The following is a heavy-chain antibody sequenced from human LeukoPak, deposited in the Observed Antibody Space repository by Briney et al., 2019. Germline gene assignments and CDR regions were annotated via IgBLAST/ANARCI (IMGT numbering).Heavy chain of an antibody. CDR3: ARDRADSSGYYYRFDY. CDR2: IIPIFGTA. V-gene: IGHV1-69*05. Sequence: GASVKVSCKASGGTFSSYAISWVRQAPGQGLEWMGGIIPIFGTANYAQKFQGRVTTTTDESTSTAYMELSSLRSEDTAVYYCARDRADSSGYYYRFDYWGQGTLVTVSS. J-gene: IGHJ4*02. CDR1: GGTFSSYA. D-gene: IGHD3-22*01.